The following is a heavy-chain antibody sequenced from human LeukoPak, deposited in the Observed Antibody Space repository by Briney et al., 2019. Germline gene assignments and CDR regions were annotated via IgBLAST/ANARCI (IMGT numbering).Heavy chain of an antibody. CDR2: IKQDGSET. J-gene: IGHJ4*02. CDR3: ASYSSSWTIDY. V-gene: IGHV3-7*01. CDR1: GFTFSNYW. Sequence: TGGSLRLSCAASGFTFSNYWMSWVRQAPGKGLEWVVNIKQDGSETYSVDSVKGRFTISRDNAKNSLYLQMNGLRAEDTAVYYCASYSSSWTIDYWGQGTLVTVSS. D-gene: IGHD6-13*01.